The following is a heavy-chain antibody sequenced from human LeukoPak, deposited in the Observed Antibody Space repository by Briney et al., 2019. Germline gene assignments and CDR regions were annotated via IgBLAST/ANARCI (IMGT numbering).Heavy chain of an antibody. J-gene: IGHJ4*02. CDR2: IWYDGSNK. D-gene: IGHD1-26*01. CDR1: GFTFSSYG. V-gene: IGHV3-33*01. Sequence: GRSLRLSCAASGFTFSSYGMHWVRQAPGKGLEWVAVIWYDGSNKYYADSVKGRFTISRDNSKNTLYLQMNSLRAEDTAVYYCARDVDSGSYWVDYWGQGTLVTVSS. CDR3: ARDVDSGSYWVDY.